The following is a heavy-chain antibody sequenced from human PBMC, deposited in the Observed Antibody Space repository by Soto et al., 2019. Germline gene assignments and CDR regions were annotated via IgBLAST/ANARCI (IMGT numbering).Heavy chain of an antibody. V-gene: IGHV3-23*01. D-gene: IGHD3-3*01. CDR2: ISGSGGST. J-gene: IGHJ4*02. Sequence: EVQLLESGGGLVQPGGSLRLSCAASGFTFSSYAMSWVRQAPGKGLEWVSAISGSGGSTYYADSVKGRFTISRDNSKNTLYLQMNSLRAEDTAVYYCAKGVRLRFLEWHPGYFDYWGQGTLVTVSS. CDR1: GFTFSSYA. CDR3: AKGVRLRFLEWHPGYFDY.